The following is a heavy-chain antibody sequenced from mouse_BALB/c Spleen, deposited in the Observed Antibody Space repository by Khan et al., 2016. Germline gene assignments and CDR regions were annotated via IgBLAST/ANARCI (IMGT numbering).Heavy chain of an antibody. CDR3: TRSSAASYYAMDY. V-gene: IGHV3-8*02. D-gene: IGHD1-2*01. J-gene: IGHJ4*01. CDR2: ISYSGTT. Sequence: EVQLVESGPSLVTPSQSLSLTCSVTGDSITSGYWNWIRKFPGNKLEYMGYISYSGTTYYNPSLKSRISITREPSKNQYNLQLNSVTTEDTATYCCTRSSAASYYAMDYWGQGTSVTVSS. CDR1: GDSITSGY.